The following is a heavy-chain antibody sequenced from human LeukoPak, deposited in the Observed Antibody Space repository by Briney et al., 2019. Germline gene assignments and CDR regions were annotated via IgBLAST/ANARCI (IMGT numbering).Heavy chain of an antibody. Sequence: GGSLRFSCAASGFSVSTNYVSWVRQAPGKGLEWVSVIYSGGSSDYAGSVKGRFTISRDNSRNTLYLQMNSLRAEDTAVYYCASRTTVTTEDAFDIWGQGTMVTVSS. D-gene: IGHD4-17*01. CDR3: ASRTTVTTEDAFDI. V-gene: IGHV3-66*01. J-gene: IGHJ3*02. CDR2: IYSGGSS. CDR1: GFSVSTNY.